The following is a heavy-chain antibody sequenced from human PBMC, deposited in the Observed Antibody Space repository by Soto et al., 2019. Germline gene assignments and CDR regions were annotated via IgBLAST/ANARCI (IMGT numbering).Heavy chain of an antibody. CDR1: GYTFTSYA. J-gene: IGHJ3*02. D-gene: IGHD6-19*01. CDR2: INAGNGNT. CDR3: ARVRSSGWYPSDAFDI. V-gene: IGHV1-3*01. Sequence: QVQLVQSGAEVKKPGASVKVSCKASGYTFTSYAMHWVRQAPGQRLEWMGWINAGNGNTKYSQKFQGRVTITRDTSASTAYMELSSLRSEDTAVYYCARVRSSGWYPSDAFDIWGQGTMVTVSS.